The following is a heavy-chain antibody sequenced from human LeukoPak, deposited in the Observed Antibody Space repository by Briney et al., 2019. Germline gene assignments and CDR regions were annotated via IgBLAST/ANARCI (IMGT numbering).Heavy chain of an antibody. CDR2: ISVGAEYI. CDR1: GFTFSTYV. Sequence: GGSLRLSCAASGFTFSTYVMNWFRQAPGKGLEWVSTISVGAEYIFYADSVKGRFTISRDDSNNALYLQMHSLKAEDTALYYCASGPPFLKYFEYWGQGTLVTVSS. CDR3: ASGPPFLKYFEY. V-gene: IGHV3-23*01. J-gene: IGHJ4*02. D-gene: IGHD3-3*01.